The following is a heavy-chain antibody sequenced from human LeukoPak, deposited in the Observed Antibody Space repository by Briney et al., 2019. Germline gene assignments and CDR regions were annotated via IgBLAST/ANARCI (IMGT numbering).Heavy chain of an antibody. D-gene: IGHD2-8*01. J-gene: IGHJ4*02. CDR3: AKDQEYAKYYFDY. V-gene: IGHV3-30*02. Sequence: GGSLRLSCAASGFTFRNYGMHWVRQAPGKGLEWVAFIRYDGSNKYYADSVKGRFTISRDNSKNTLYLQMNSLRAEDTAVYYCAKDQEYAKYYFDYWGQGTLVTVSS. CDR2: IRYDGSNK. CDR1: GFTFRNYG.